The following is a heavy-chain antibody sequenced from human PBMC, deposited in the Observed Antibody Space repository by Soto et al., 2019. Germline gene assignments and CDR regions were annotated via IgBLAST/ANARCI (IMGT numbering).Heavy chain of an antibody. CDR1: GGTLISYY. D-gene: IGHD3-22*01. Sequence: PSEILSLTWPVAGGTLISYYGSWLRPPHGKGLEWIGYIYYSGSTNYNPSLKSRVTISVDTSKNQFSLKLSSVTAADTAVYYCARAVDYYDSSGYHGGPSLDPWGQGTLVPVS. V-gene: IGHV4-59*01. CDR2: IYYSGST. J-gene: IGHJ5*02. CDR3: ARAVDYYDSSGYHGGPSLDP.